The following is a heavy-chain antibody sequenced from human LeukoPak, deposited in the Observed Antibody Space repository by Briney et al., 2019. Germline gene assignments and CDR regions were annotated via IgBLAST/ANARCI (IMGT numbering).Heavy chain of an antibody. CDR3: AKDMDYYDSSGYTPSEAYFDY. CDR2: IWYDGSNK. D-gene: IGHD3-22*01. Sequence: GGSLRLSCAATGFTFSNYGMHWVRQAPGKGLEWVAVIWYDGSNKYYADSVKGRFTISSDNSKNTLYLQMNSLRAEDTAVYYCAKDMDYYDSSGYTPSEAYFDYWGQGTLVTVSS. V-gene: IGHV3-33*06. J-gene: IGHJ4*02. CDR1: GFTFSNYG.